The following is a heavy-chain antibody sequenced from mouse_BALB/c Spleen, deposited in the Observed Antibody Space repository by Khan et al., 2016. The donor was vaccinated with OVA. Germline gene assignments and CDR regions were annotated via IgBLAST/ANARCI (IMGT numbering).Heavy chain of an antibody. CDR2: IWAGGSA. CDR1: GFSLTSYG. Sequence: QVQLKESGPGLVAPSQSLSITCTVSGFSLTSYGVHWVRQPPGKGLVWWGVIWAGGSANYNYAPMSRLSISKDNSKSQVFLKMNSMQTDDTAMCYCARIKDIWGQGTTLTVSS. CDR3: ARIKDI. D-gene: IGHD1-3*01. J-gene: IGHJ2*01. V-gene: IGHV2-9*02.